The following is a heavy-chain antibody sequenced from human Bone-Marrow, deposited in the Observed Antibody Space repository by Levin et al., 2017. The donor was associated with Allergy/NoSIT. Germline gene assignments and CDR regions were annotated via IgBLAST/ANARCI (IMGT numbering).Heavy chain of an antibody. CDR1: GFTFSNYA. CDR2: ISDSGGST. J-gene: IGHJ3*02. Sequence: GGSLRLSCAASGFTFSNYAMSWVRQAPGKGLEWVSAISDSGGSTYYADSVKGRFTISRDNSKNTLYLQMNSLRADDTAVYYCAKAPEGLRQRWAGVFDTWGQGAMVTVSS. V-gene: IGHV3-23*01. CDR3: AKAPEGLRQRWAGVFDT. D-gene: IGHD4-17*01.